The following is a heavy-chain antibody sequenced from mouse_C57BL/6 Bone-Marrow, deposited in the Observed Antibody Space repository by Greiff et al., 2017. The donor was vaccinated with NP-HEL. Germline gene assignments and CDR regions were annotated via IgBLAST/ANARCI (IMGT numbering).Heavy chain of an antibody. Sequence: EVQLVESGGGLVKPGGSLKLSCAASGFTFSSYAMSWVRQTPEKRLEWVATISDGGSYTYYPDNVKGRFTISRDNAKNNLYLQMSHLKSEDTAMYYCAREGDYYGSSYVEDFDYWGQGTTLTVSS. V-gene: IGHV5-4*01. CDR3: AREGDYYGSSYVEDFDY. J-gene: IGHJ2*01. CDR2: ISDGGSYT. CDR1: GFTFSSYA. D-gene: IGHD1-1*01.